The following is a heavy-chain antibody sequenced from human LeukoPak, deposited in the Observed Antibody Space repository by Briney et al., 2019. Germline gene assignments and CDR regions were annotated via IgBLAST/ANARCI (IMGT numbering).Heavy chain of an antibody. J-gene: IGHJ4*02. Sequence: PGRSLRLSCAASGFTFSSYAMNCARHAPGKGLECDSGIISGGTTYYADSVKGRFTISRDNSKHTLYLQMNSLRAEDTAVYYCAKGRYNSGWGNFDYWGQGTLVSASS. CDR2: IISGGTT. D-gene: IGHD6-19*01. V-gene: IGHV3-23*01. CDR3: AKGRYNSGWGNFDY. CDR1: GFTFSSYA.